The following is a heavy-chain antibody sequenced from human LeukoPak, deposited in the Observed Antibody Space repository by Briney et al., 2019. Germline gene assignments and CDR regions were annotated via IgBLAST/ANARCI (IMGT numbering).Heavy chain of an antibody. CDR2: IYTSGST. CDR1: GGSISSGSYY. Sequence: SQTLSPTCTVSGGSISSGSYYWRWIRQPAGKRLEGIGRIYTSGSTNYNPSLKTRVTVSVDTSKNQFSLKLSSVTAADTAVYYCARAIVVVPAATNWFDPWGQGTLVTVSS. J-gene: IGHJ5*02. CDR3: ARAIVVVPAATNWFDP. D-gene: IGHD2-2*01. V-gene: IGHV4-61*02.